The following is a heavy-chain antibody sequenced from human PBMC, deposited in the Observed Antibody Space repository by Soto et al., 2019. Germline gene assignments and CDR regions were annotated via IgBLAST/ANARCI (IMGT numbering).Heavy chain of an antibody. CDR3: AREEAVYYDSSGAPLDY. Sequence: GGSLRLSCAASGFTFSSYGMHWVRQAPGKGLEWVAVISYDGSNKYYADSVKGRFTISRDNSKNTLYLQMNSLRAEDTAVYYCAREEAVYYDSSGAPLDYWGQGTLVTVSS. V-gene: IGHV3-30*03. J-gene: IGHJ4*02. CDR1: GFTFSSYG. CDR2: ISYDGSNK. D-gene: IGHD3-22*01.